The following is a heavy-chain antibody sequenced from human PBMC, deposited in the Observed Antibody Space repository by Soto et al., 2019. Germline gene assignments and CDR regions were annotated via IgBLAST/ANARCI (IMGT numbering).Heavy chain of an antibody. CDR3: ARDFPSGWYSRAFDI. CDR1: GYTFTSYG. D-gene: IGHD6-19*01. V-gene: IGHV1-18*01. Sequence: ASVKVSCKASGYTFTSYGISWVRQAPGQGLEWMGWISAYNGNTNYAQKLQGRVTMTTDTSTSTAYMELRSLRSDDTAVYYCARDFPSGWYSRAFDIWGQGTMVTVSS. J-gene: IGHJ3*02. CDR2: ISAYNGNT.